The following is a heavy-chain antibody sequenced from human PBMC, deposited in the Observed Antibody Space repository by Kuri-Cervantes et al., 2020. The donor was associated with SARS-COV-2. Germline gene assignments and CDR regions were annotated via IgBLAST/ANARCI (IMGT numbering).Heavy chain of an antibody. CDR1: GFSFSSYA. CDR2: ISGSGTGA. CDR3: AKDPTATTEYYYAMDV. V-gene: IGHV3-23*01. D-gene: IGHD1-7*01. Sequence: GESLKISCAASGFSFSSYAMSWVRQAPGRGLEWVSVISGSGTGAYYADSVKGRFTISRDNSKNTLYLQMNSLRAEDTAVYFCAKDPTATTEYYYAMDVWGQGTTVT. J-gene: IGHJ6*02.